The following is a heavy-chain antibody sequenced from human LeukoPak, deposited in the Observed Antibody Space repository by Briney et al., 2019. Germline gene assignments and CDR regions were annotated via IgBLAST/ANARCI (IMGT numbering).Heavy chain of an antibody. CDR2: IYYSGST. D-gene: IGHD3-22*01. V-gene: IGHV4-31*03. CDR1: GGSISSGGYY. Sequence: SQTLSLTCTVSGGSISSGGYYWSWIRQHPGKGLEWIGYIYYSGSTYYNPSLKSRVTISVETSKNQFSLKLSSVTAADTAVYYCAKGTYYYDSSGYARYNWFDPWGQGTLVTVSS. J-gene: IGHJ5*02. CDR3: AKGTYYYDSSGYARYNWFDP.